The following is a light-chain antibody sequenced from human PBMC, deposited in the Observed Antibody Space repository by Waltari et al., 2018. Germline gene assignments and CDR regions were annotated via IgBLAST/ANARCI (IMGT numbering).Light chain of an antibody. CDR3: QVWDSFNDPVV. V-gene: IGLV3-21*03. CDR2: DDT. J-gene: IGLJ2*01. CDR1: NIETKS. Sequence: SYVLTQPPSVSVAPGKTARITCETDNIETKSVHWYQQKAGQAPVLVVCDDTDRPSGIPERFSGSNSGNTATLTITTVEAGDEADYYCQVWDSFNDPVVFGGGTKLTVL.